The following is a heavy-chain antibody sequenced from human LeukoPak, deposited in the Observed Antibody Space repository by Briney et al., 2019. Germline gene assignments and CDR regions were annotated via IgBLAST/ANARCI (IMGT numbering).Heavy chain of an antibody. CDR2: ISAYNGNT. CDR3: ARDSTMIVVVITKGGAFDI. D-gene: IGHD3-22*01. CDR1: GYTFTSYG. V-gene: IGHV1-18*01. Sequence: ASVKVSCKASGYTFTSYGISWVRQAPGQGLEWMGWISAYNGNTNYAQKLQGRVTMTTDTSTSTAYMELRSLRSDDTAVYYCARDSTMIVVVITKGGAFDIWGQGTMVTVSS. J-gene: IGHJ3*02.